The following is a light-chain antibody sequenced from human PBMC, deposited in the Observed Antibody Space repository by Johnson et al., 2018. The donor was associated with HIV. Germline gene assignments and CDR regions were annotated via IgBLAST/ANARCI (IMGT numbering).Light chain of an antibody. Sequence: QLVLTQPPSVSAAPGQKVTISCSGSTYNIGNNYVSWYQQLPGTAPKLLIYEKNKRPSGIPDRFSASKSGTSATLDITGLQTGDEADYYCGTWDRCLSAHYTFVPGTKVTVL. CDR2: EKN. CDR3: GTWDRCLSAHYT. V-gene: IGLV1-51*02. CDR1: TYNIGNNY. J-gene: IGLJ1*01.